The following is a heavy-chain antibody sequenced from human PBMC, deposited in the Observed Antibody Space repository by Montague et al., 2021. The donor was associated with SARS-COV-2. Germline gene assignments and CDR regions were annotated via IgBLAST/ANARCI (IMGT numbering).Heavy chain of an antibody. D-gene: IGHD3-3*01. Sequence: SETLSLTCTVSGGSISSYYWSWIRQPSGKGLEWIGRIYTNGSTNYNPSLKSRVTMSVDTSKNQFSLKLSSVTAADTAVYYCARAAGITIVGVVFGPRYYCCMDLWGQGTTVTVSS. CDR3: ARAAGITIVGVVFGPRYYCCMDL. J-gene: IGHJ6*02. CDR1: GGSISSYY. V-gene: IGHV4-4*07. CDR2: IYTNGST.